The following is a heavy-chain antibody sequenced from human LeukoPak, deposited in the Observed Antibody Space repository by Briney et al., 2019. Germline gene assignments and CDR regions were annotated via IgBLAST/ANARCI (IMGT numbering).Heavy chain of an antibody. CDR2: ISAYNGNT. D-gene: IGHD4-17*01. V-gene: IGHV1-18*01. Sequence: ASVKVSCKASGYTFTSYGISWVRQAPGQGLEWMGWISAYNGNTNFAQKLQGRVTMTTDTSTSTAYMELRSLRSDDTAAYYCAKDSDYGRLMDSWGQGTLVTVSS. CDR3: AKDSDYGRLMDS. J-gene: IGHJ4*02. CDR1: GYTFTSYG.